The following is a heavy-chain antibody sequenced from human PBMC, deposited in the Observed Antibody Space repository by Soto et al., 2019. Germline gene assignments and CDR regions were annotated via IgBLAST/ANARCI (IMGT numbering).Heavy chain of an antibody. Sequence: EVQLVESGGGLVQPGRSLRLSCAASGFSFDDYAMHWVRQAPGKGLEWVSGISWNSGSIGYADSLKGRFTISRDNAKNSLYLQMNSLRAEDTSLYYCAKDAVGYSGYDWPFDYWGQITLVTVSS. CDR2: ISWNSGSI. CDR1: GFSFDDYA. D-gene: IGHD5-12*01. J-gene: IGHJ4*02. V-gene: IGHV3-9*01. CDR3: AKDAVGYSGYDWPFDY.